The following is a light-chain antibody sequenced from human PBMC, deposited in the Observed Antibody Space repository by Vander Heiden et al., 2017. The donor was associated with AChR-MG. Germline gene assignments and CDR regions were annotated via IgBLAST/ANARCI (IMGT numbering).Light chain of an antibody. CDR3: MQALQTPLLT. CDR1: QSLLHSNGYNY. CDR2: LGS. V-gene: IGKV2-28*01. J-gene: IGKJ4*01. Sequence: DIVMTQSPLSLPVTTGEPASISCRSSQSLLHSNGYNYLDWYLQKPGQSPQLLIYLGSNRASGVPDRFSGSGSGTDFTLKISRVEAKDVGVYYCMQALQTPLLTFGGGTKVEIK.